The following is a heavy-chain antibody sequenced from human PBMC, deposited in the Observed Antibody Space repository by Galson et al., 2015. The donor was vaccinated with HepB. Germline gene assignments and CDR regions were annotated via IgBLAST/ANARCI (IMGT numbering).Heavy chain of an antibody. CDR2: IIPTFGPA. Sequence: SVKVSCKASGGTFSRLAITWVRQAPGQGLEWMGGIIPTFGPANYAQTFQGRVTITADESTSTAYMELSSLRSEDTAVYYCARDKPSAYDSRLALAFDYWGQGTLVTVSS. J-gene: IGHJ4*02. CDR3: ARDKPSAYDSRLALAFDY. CDR1: GGTFSRLA. D-gene: IGHD5-12*01. V-gene: IGHV1-69*13.